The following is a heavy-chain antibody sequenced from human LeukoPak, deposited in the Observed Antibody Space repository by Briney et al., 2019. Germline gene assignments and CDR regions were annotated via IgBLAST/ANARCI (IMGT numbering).Heavy chain of an antibody. J-gene: IGHJ4*02. CDR1: GYIFTDYY. CDR3: ARGPLYYDILTGYTGYYFDY. V-gene: IGHV1-2*02. Sequence: ASVKVSCKASGYIFTDYYVHWVRQAPGQGLEWMGWINPTSGGTNYAQKFQGRVTMTRDTSISTAYMELSSLRSDDTAIYYCARGPLYYDILTGYTGYYFDYWGQGTLVTVSS. CDR2: INPTSGGT. D-gene: IGHD3-9*01.